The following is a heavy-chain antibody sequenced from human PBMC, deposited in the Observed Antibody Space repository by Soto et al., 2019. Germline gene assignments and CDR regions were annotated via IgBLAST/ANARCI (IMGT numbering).Heavy chain of an antibody. J-gene: IGHJ5*02. Sequence: ASVKVSCKASGYTFTSYAMHWVRQAPGQRLEWMGWINPNTGDTTYAHKFQGWVTMTRDTSISTAYMELKRLRSDDTAMYYCARGFPLWFDPWGQGTLVTVSS. D-gene: IGHD3-3*01. CDR1: GYTFTSYA. CDR3: ARGFPLWFDP. V-gene: IGHV1-2*04. CDR2: INPNTGDT.